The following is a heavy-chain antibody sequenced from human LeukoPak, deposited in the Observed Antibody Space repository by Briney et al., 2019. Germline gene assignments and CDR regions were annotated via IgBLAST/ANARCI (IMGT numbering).Heavy chain of an antibody. CDR1: GGSISSYY. J-gene: IGHJ4*02. D-gene: IGHD4-4*01. CDR2: IYYSGST. Sequence: SETLSLTCTVSGGSISSYYWSWIRQPPGKGLEWIGYIYYSGSTNYNPSLKSRVTISVDTSKNQFSLKLSSVTAADTAVYYCARHDYSNYGYFDYWGQGTLVTVSS. V-gene: IGHV4-59*08. CDR3: ARHDYSNYGYFDY.